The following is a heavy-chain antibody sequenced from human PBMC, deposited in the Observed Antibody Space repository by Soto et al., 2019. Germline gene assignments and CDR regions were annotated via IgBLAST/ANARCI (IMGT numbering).Heavy chain of an antibody. CDR3: SLDRYYYNGRGAFDI. Sequence: EVQLVESGGGLVQPGGSLRLSCAASGFTFSSYSMNWVRQAPGKGLEWVSYISSSSNTIYADSVEGRFTISRDNAKNSLYLQMNSLRAEDTAVYYCSLDRYYYNGRGAFDIWGQGTMVTVSS. J-gene: IGHJ3*02. CDR2: ISSSSNTI. D-gene: IGHD3-10*01. CDR1: GFTFSSYS. V-gene: IGHV3-48*01.